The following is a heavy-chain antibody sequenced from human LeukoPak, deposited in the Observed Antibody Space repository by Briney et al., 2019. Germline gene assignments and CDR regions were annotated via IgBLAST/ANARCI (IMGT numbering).Heavy chain of an antibody. CDR3: ARTVEGHFDF. J-gene: IGHJ4*02. V-gene: IGHV3-21*01. Sequence: IPGGSLRLSCTASALTFSTYTMNWVRQTPGKGLEWVSYISTAGNLKNYADSVRGRFTISRDNARNSLHLQMNSLTAEDTAVYYCARTVEGHFDFRGQETLVTVSS. CDR1: ALTFSTYT. CDR2: ISTAGNLK. D-gene: IGHD5-24*01.